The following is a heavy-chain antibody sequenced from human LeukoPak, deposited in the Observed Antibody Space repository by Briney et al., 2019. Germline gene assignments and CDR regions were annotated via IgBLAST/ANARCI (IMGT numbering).Heavy chain of an antibody. CDR2: IRYDGSNK. CDR3: AKVPGLGGSGSYYNWFDP. Sequence: GGSLRLSCAASGFTFSSYGMHWVRQAPGKGLEWVAFIRYDGSNKYYADSVKGRFTISRDNSKNTLYLQMNSLRAVDTAVYYCAKVPGLGGSGSYYNWFDPWGQGTLVTVSS. CDR1: GFTFSSYG. D-gene: IGHD3-10*01. V-gene: IGHV3-30*02. J-gene: IGHJ5*02.